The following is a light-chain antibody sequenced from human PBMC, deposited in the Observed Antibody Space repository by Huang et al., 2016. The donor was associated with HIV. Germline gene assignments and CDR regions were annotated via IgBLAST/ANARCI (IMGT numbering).Light chain of an antibody. J-gene: IGKJ4*01. V-gene: IGKV1-33*01. CDR3: QQYDDVPIS. CDR2: DAS. CDR1: QDINNF. Sequence: DIQMTQSPSSLSASVGDRVTITCQASQDINNFLNWYQQKPGKAPKLLILDASNLQTGVPSRFSGSGSGTHFTFTITNLQREDIGTYYCQQYDDVPISFGGGTKV.